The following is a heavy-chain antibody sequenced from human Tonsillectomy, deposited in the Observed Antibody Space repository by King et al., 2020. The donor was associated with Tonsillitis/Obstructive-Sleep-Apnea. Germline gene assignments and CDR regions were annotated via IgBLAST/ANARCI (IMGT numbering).Heavy chain of an antibody. Sequence: VQLVESGGGLVQPGRSLRLSCAASGFTFDDYAMHWVRQAPGKGLEWVSGISWNRGSIGYADSVKGRFTISRDNAKNSLYLQMNSLRAEDTALYYCAKDIFQEGYSYGSASFDYWGQGTLVTVSS. J-gene: IGHJ4*02. D-gene: IGHD5-18*01. V-gene: IGHV3-9*01. CDR2: ISWNRGSI. CDR3: AKDIFQEGYSYGSASFDY. CDR1: GFTFDDYA.